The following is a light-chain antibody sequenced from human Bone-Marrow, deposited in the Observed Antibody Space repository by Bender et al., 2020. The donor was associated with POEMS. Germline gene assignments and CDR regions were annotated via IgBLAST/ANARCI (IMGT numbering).Light chain of an antibody. Sequence: QSALTQPASVSGSPGQTITISCTGTSSDVGSHKFVSWYQQRPGKAPKVMIYEDSERPSGVSSRFSASKSGSTASLTISGLQAEDEADYYCCSYTGSRVLYVFGTGTKVTVL. J-gene: IGLJ1*01. CDR3: CSYTGSRVLYV. V-gene: IGLV2-23*01. CDR1: SSDVGSHKF. CDR2: EDS.